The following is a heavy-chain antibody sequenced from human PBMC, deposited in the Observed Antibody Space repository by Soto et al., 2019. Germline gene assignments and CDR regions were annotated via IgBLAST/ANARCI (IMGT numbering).Heavy chain of an antibody. D-gene: IGHD6-13*01. CDR2: ISGSGGSI. J-gene: IGHJ4*02. CDR1: GFTFDIYA. V-gene: IGHV3-23*01. Sequence: GGSLRLSCAASGFTFDIYAMSWVRQAPGKGLEWVSSISGSGGSIYYAHSVKGRFTISGDKTKNTLDLQMNSLRAEDTAVYHCARVAPEYSSTPRRFDFWGQGTLVTVSS. CDR3: ARVAPEYSSTPRRFDF.